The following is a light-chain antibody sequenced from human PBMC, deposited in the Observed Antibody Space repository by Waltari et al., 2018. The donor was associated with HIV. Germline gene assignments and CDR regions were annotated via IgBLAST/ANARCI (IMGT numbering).Light chain of an antibody. CDR1: SSNIGSNY. CDR3: AAWDDSLSGWV. Sequence: QSVLTQPPPASGTPGQRVTISCSGSSSNIGSNYVYWFQQLPGTAPKLLIYRNDQRPSGVPGRFSGSKSGTSASLAISGLRSENEADYYCAAWDDSLSGWVFGGGTKLTVL. J-gene: IGLJ3*02. CDR2: RND. V-gene: IGLV1-47*01.